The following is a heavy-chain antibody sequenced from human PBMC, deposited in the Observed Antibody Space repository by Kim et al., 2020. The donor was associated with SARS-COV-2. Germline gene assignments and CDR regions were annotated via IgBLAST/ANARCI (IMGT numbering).Heavy chain of an antibody. V-gene: IGHV3-48*03. CDR3: ARGGLRYFDWLLEYYFDY. D-gene: IGHD3-9*01. CDR1: GFTFSSYE. CDR2: ISSSGSTI. Sequence: GGSLRLSCAASGFTFSSYEMNWVRQAPGKGLEWVSYISSSGSTIYYADSVKGRFTISRDNAKNSLYLQMNSLRAEDTAVYYCARGGLRYFDWLLEYYFDYWGQGTLVTVSS. J-gene: IGHJ4*02.